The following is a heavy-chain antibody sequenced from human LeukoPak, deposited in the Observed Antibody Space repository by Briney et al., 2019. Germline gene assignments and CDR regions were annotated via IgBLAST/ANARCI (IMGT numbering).Heavy chain of an antibody. J-gene: IGHJ4*02. CDR3: ASPTDLSDY. CDR2: VSISGSII. CDR1: GFTFSSYE. V-gene: IGHV3-48*03. Sequence: GGSLRLSCTASGFTFSSYEMNWVRQAPGKGLEWISYVSISGSIIYYADSVKGRFTISRDNAKNSLYLQMNSLRAEDTAVYYCASPTDLSDYWGQGTLVTVSS. D-gene: IGHD1-14*01.